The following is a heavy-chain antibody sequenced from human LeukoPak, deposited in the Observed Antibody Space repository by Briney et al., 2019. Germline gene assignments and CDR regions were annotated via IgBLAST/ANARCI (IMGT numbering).Heavy chain of an antibody. Sequence: KSGGSLRLSCAASGFTFSDASMNWVRQAPGKGLEWVGRIDSKTDGGTTDYGAPVKGRFIISRDDSKDTLYLQMNSLKTEDTAVYYCITGRIITTRGRGHWGQGTLVTVSS. J-gene: IGHJ4*02. CDR3: ITGRIITTRGRGH. CDR2: IDSKTDGGTT. D-gene: IGHD1-26*01. CDR1: GFTFSDAS. V-gene: IGHV3-15*04.